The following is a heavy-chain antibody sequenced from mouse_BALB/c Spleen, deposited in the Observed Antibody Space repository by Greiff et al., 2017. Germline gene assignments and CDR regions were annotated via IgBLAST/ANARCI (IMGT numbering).Heavy chain of an antibody. J-gene: IGHJ4*01. Sequence: QVQLQQSGAELARPGASVKLSCKASGYTFTSYWMQWVKQRPGQGLEWIGAIYPGDGDTRYTQKFKGKATLTADKSYSTAYMQLSSLASEDSAVYYCARRGYGYDGSLYAMDYWGQGTSVTVSS. CDR3: ARRGYGYDGSLYAMDY. CDR2: IYPGDGDT. CDR1: GYTFTSYW. D-gene: IGHD2-2*01. V-gene: IGHV1-87*01.